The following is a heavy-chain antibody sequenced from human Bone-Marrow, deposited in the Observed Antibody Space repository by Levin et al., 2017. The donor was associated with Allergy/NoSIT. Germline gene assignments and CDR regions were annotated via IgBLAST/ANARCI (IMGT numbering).Heavy chain of an antibody. D-gene: IGHD3-10*01. Sequence: GGSLRLSCAGSGFRFNSHSMNWVRQAPGKGLEWVSSMSDSGTFISYADSVKGRFTISRDNAENSVYLQMNSVRAEDTAVYYCVRGRTYYGSGIDFWGQGTLVTVSS. CDR2: MSDSGTFI. V-gene: IGHV3-21*01. CDR1: GFRFNSHS. CDR3: VRGRTYYGSGIDF. J-gene: IGHJ4*02.